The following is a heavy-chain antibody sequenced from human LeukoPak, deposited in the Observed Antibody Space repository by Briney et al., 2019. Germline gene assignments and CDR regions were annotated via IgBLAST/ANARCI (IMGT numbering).Heavy chain of an antibody. CDR3: ARHPLYYDILTGYYPHRYYFDY. CDR1: GGSFSGYY. J-gene: IGHJ4*02. V-gene: IGHV4-34*01. CDR2: INHSGST. Sequence: RPSETLSLTCAVYGGSFSGYYWSWIRQPPGKGLEWIGEINHSGSTNYNPSLKSRVTISVDTSKNQFSLKLSSVTAADTAVYYCARHPLYYDILTGYYPHRYYFDYWGQGTLVTVSS. D-gene: IGHD3-9*01.